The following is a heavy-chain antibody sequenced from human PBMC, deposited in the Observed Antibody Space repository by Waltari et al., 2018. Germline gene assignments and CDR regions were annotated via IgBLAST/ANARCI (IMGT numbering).Heavy chain of an antibody. CDR2: INHSGST. Sequence: QVQLQQWGAGLLKPSETLSLTCAVYGGSFSGYYWSWIRQPPGKGLEWIGEINHSGSTNYHPALKSRVTISVDTSKNQFSLKLSSVTAADTAVYYCARGMESSGYYYVFDYWGQGTLVTVSS. J-gene: IGHJ4*02. D-gene: IGHD3-22*01. CDR1: GGSFSGYY. V-gene: IGHV4-34*01. CDR3: ARGMESSGYYYVFDY.